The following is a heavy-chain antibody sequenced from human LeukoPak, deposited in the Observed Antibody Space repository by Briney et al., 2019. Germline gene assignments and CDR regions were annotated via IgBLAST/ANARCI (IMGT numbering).Heavy chain of an antibody. CDR3: TLRDIVVVPAASFDDY. Sequence: PGGSLRLSCAASGFTFSNAWMNWVRQAPGKGLEWVGRIKSKTDGGTTDYAAPVKGRFTISRDDSKNTLYLQMNSLKTEDTAVYYCTLRDIVVVPAASFDDYWGQGTLVTVSS. V-gene: IGHV3-15*07. D-gene: IGHD2-2*01. CDR1: GFTFSNAW. CDR2: IKSKTDGGTT. J-gene: IGHJ4*02.